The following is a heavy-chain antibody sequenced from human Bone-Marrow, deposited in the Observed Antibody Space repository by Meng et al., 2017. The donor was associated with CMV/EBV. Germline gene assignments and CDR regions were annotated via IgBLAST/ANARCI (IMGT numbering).Heavy chain of an antibody. CDR1: GGSISSSSYY. J-gene: IGHJ5*02. CDR2: IYYSGST. V-gene: IGHV4-39*01. Sequence: SETLSLTCTVSGGSISSSSYYWGWIRQPPGKGLEWIGSIYYSGSTYYNPSLKSRVTISVDTSKNQFSLKLSSVTAADTAVYYCARLIVVVPARGWFDPWGQGTRVTGSS. CDR3: ARLIVVVPARGWFDP. D-gene: IGHD2-2*01.